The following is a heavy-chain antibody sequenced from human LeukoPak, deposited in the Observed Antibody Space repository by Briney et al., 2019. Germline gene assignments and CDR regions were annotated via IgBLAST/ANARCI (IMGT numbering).Heavy chain of an antibody. CDR3: ARRAYGSGSYYNY. D-gene: IGHD3-10*01. CDR1: GGSISSYY. J-gene: IGHJ4*02. Sequence: PSETLSLTCTVSGGSISSYYWSWIRQPPGKGLEWIGYIYYSGSTNYNPSLKSRVTISVDTSKNQFSLKLSSVTAADTAVYYCARRAYGSGSYYNYWGQGTLDTVSS. V-gene: IGHV4-59*01. CDR2: IYYSGST.